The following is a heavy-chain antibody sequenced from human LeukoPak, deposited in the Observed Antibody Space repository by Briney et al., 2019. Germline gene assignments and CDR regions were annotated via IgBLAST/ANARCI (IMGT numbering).Heavy chain of an antibody. D-gene: IGHD3-10*01. Sequence: PGGSLRLSCAASGFTVSSNYMSWVRQAPGKGLEWVSVIYGGGSTNYADSVKGRFTISRDNSKNTLYLQMNSLRAEATAVYYCARDEGLGDCPYYFDYWGQGTLVTVSS. V-gene: IGHV3-53*01. CDR3: ARDEGLGDCPYYFDY. CDR1: GFTVSSNY. J-gene: IGHJ4*02. CDR2: IYGGGST.